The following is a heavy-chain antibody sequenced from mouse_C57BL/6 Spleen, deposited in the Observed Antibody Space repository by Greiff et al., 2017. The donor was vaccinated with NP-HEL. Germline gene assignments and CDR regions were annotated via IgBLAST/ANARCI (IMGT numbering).Heavy chain of an antibody. J-gene: IGHJ2*01. D-gene: IGHD1-1*01. CDR1: GYTFTSYW. CDR3: GRASCYGRRGVFDY. V-gene: IGHV1-55*01. Sequence: QVQLQQPGAELVKPGASVKMSCKASGYTFTSYWITWVKQRPGQGLEWIGDIYPGSGSTNYNEKFKSKATLTVDTSSSTAYMQLSSLTSEDSAVYYCGRASCYGRRGVFDYWGRGTTLTVSS. CDR2: IYPGSGST.